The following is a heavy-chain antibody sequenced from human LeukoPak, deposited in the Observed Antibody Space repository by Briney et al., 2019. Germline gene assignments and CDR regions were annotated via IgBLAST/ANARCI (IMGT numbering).Heavy chain of an antibody. D-gene: IGHD5-24*01. CDR1: GGSISSTGYS. Sequence: SETLSLTCTVSGGSISSTGYSWDWIRQPPGKGLEWIGNLHYGGSTSYNPSLKSRVTISVDTSKNQFSLKLSSVTAADTAVYYCARHLLPRDGYNFDSWGQGTLVTVSS. CDR3: ARHLLPRDGYNFDS. J-gene: IGHJ4*02. V-gene: IGHV4-39*01. CDR2: LHYGGST.